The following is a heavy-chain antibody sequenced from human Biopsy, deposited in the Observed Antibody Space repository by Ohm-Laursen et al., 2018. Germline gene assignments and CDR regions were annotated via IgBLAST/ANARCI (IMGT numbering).Heavy chain of an antibody. V-gene: IGHV4-59*01. CDR1: GGSIGSFF. Sequence: SETLSLTCPVSGGSIGSFFWSWIRQPPGKGLEWIGYIYYSGSTNQNPSLKSRVTISVDRSKNHFSLELSSVTAADTAVYYCARVGVGAPSIDYFDSWGQGALVTVSS. D-gene: IGHD1-26*01. CDR2: IYYSGST. CDR3: ARVGVGAPSIDYFDS. J-gene: IGHJ4*02.